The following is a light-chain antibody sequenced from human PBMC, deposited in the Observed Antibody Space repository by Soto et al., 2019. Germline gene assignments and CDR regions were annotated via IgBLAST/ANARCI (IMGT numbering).Light chain of an antibody. CDR1: QSISSY. CDR2: AAS. Sequence: DIPMTHSPSSLSASVGDRVTITCRASQSISSYLNWYQQKPGKAPKILIYAASSLQSGVPSRFSGSGSGTDFTVNISSLQPEDFATDYCQQSYSTPRTFGQGTQVEIK. J-gene: IGKJ1*01. V-gene: IGKV1-39*01. CDR3: QQSYSTPRT.